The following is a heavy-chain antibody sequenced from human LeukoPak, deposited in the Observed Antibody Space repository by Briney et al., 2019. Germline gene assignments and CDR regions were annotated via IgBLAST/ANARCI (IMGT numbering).Heavy chain of an antibody. CDR1: GGSVSDYY. Sequence: PSETLSLTCTVSGGSVSDYYWSWIRQSPGKGLEWIGYIYYTGSTSYNPSLRSRVTMSADTSKNQFSLKVNSVTAADTAMYYCARDLTDYYELDYWGQGTLVSVSS. CDR3: ARDLTDYYELDY. D-gene: IGHD3-22*01. V-gene: IGHV4-59*02. CDR2: IYYTGST. J-gene: IGHJ4*02.